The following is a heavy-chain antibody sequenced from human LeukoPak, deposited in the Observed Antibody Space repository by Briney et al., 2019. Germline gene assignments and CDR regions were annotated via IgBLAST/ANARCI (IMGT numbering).Heavy chain of an antibody. V-gene: IGHV3-21*01. CDR2: ISSSSSYI. CDR3: ARAPSYGSGSSGY. CDR1: GFTFSSYS. J-gene: IGHJ4*02. D-gene: IGHD3-10*01. Sequence: VGSLRLSCVASGFTFSSYSMNWVRQAPGKGLEWVSSISSSSSYIYYADSVKGRFTISRDNAKNSLYLQMNSLRAEDTAVYYCARAPSYGSGSSGYWGQGTLVTVSS.